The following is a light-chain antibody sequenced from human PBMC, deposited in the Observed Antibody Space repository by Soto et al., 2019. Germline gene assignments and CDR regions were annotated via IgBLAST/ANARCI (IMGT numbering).Light chain of an antibody. CDR1: QTIRGL. V-gene: IGKV3-11*01. Sequence: EIVLTQSPATLSLSPGERATLSCRTSQTIRGLLNWYQQRPGQAPRLLIYDTSNRATGIPARFSGSGSGTDFILTISSLDPEDFGVYFCQQRHNWPITFGQGTRLDIK. CDR3: QQRHNWPIT. CDR2: DTS. J-gene: IGKJ5*01.